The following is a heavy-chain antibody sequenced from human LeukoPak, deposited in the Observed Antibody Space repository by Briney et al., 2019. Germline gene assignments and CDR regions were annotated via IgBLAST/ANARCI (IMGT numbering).Heavy chain of an antibody. Sequence: GASVKVSCKASGYTFTSYGISWVRQAPGQGLEWMGWMNPNSGNTGYAQKFQGRVTMTRNTSISTAYMELSSLRSEDTAVYYCARVRWLQLNQWGQGTLVTVSS. CDR1: GYTFTSYG. CDR3: ARVRWLQLNQ. D-gene: IGHD5-24*01. V-gene: IGHV1-8*02. CDR2: MNPNSGNT. J-gene: IGHJ4*02.